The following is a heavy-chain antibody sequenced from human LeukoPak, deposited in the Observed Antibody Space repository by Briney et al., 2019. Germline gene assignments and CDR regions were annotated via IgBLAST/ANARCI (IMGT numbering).Heavy chain of an antibody. CDR1: GYTFTSYA. CDR2: INTNTGNP. V-gene: IGHV7-4-1*02. Sequence: ASVKVSCKASGYTFTSYAMNWVRQAPGQGLEWMGWINTNTGNPTYAQGFTGRFVFSLDTSVSTAYLRISSLKAEDTAVYYCARPISSGWSSNWFDPWGQGTLVTVSS. D-gene: IGHD6-19*01. J-gene: IGHJ5*02. CDR3: ARPISSGWSSNWFDP.